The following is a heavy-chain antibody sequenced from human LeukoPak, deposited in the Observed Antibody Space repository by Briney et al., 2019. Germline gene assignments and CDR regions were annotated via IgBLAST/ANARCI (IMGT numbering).Heavy chain of an antibody. D-gene: IGHD2-15*01. CDR2: ISYDGSNK. V-gene: IGHV3-30*04. Sequence: GGSLRLSCATSGFTFSSDAMHWVRQAPGKGLEWVAVISYDGSNKYYADSVKGRFTVSRDNSKNTLYLQMNSLRAEDTAVYYCARGIRRYCSGGSCYFPFDYWGQGTLVTVSS. J-gene: IGHJ4*02. CDR1: GFTFSSDA. CDR3: ARGIRRYCSGGSCYFPFDY.